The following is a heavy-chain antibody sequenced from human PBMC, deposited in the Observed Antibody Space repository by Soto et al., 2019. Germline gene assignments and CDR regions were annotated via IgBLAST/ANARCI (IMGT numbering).Heavy chain of an antibody. J-gene: IGHJ4*02. CDR2: IYYSGST. Sequence: QVQLQESGPGLVKPSETLSLTCTVSGGSISSYYWSWIRQPPGKGLEWIGYIYYSGSTNYNPSLKSRVPXSXDXXKHLLPLEPSSVTAADTAVYHCARGEGRVAMPARYWAQGTLVTVSP. CDR3: ARGEGRVAMPARY. V-gene: IGHV4-59*12. D-gene: IGHD2-2*01. CDR1: GGSISSYY.